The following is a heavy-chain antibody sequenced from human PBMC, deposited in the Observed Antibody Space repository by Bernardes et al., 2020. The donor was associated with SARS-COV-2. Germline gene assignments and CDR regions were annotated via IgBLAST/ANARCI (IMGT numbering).Heavy chain of an antibody. V-gene: IGHV3-30-3*01. CDR3: ARSLGGSYYYGMDV. CDR1: GFTFSSYA. CDR2: ISYDGSNK. D-gene: IGHD1-26*01. Sequence: GGSLRLSCAASGFTFSSYAMHWVRQAPGKGLEWVAVISYDGSNKYYADSVKGRFTISRDNSKNTLYLQMNSLRAEDTAVYYCARSLGGSYYYGMDVWGQGTTVTVSS. J-gene: IGHJ6*02.